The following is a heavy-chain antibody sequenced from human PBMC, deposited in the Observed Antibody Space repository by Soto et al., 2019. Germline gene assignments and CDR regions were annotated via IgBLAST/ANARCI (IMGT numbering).Heavy chain of an antibody. Sequence: PGESLKISCKGSGYSLTSYWIGWVRQMPGKGLEWMGIIYPGDSDTRYSPSFQSQVTISADKSISTAYLQWSSLKASDTAMYYCARTSAAGKYYYGMDVWGQGTTVTVSS. CDR3: ARTSAAGKYYYGMDV. V-gene: IGHV5-51*01. J-gene: IGHJ6*02. CDR2: IYPGDSDT. D-gene: IGHD6-13*01. CDR1: GYSLTSYW.